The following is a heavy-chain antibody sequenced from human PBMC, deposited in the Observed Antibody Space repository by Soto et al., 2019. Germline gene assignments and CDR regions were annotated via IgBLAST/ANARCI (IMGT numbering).Heavy chain of an antibody. Sequence: GASLKVSCKTSGYPFTDYFIHWGRQAPGQGLEWMGIISLYHHSTSYAQKFQGRLTVTADTSTTTVYMDLSSLTSEDSAVYWCARELYSCGGDCPYYMDYWGQGTLVTVSS. CDR3: ARELYSCGGDCPYYMDY. D-gene: IGHD2-21*02. V-gene: IGHV1-46*01. J-gene: IGHJ4*02. CDR2: ISLYHHST. CDR1: GYPFTDYF.